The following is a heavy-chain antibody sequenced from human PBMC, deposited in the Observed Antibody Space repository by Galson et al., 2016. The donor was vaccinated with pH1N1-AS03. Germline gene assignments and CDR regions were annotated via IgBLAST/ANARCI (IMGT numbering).Heavy chain of an antibody. CDR2: IDPNSGVT. CDR3: ARDPRGPCTSTTCATAYYFGMDV. CDR1: GYTFTGYY. J-gene: IGHJ6*02. Sequence: SVKVSCKASGYTFTGYYIQWVRQAPGQGLEWMGWIDPNSGVTNYAQKFQAWVTMTRDTSSTTAYMEVSGLKSDDTAVYYCARDPRGPCTSTTCATAYYFGMDVWGQGTTVIVSS. V-gene: IGHV1-2*04. D-gene: IGHD2/OR15-2a*01.